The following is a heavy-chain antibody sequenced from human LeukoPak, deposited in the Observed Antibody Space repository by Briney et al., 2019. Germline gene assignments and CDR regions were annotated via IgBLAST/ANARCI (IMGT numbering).Heavy chain of an antibody. Sequence: SETLSLTCTVSGGSISSGDYYWSWIRQPPGKGVEWIGYIYYSGSTYYNPSLKSRVTISVDTSKNQFSLKLSSVTAADTAVYYCARVSYVSSGYRLDYWGQGTLVTVSS. J-gene: IGHJ4*02. CDR1: GGSISSGDYY. CDR2: IYYSGST. V-gene: IGHV4-30-4*01. D-gene: IGHD3-22*01. CDR3: ARVSYVSSGYRLDY.